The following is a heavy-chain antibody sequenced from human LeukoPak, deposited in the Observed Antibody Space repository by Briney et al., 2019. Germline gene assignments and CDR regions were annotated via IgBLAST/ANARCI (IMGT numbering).Heavy chain of an antibody. D-gene: IGHD6-19*01. CDR2: ISSSSSYI. Sequence: PGGSLRLSCAASGFTFSSYSMNWVRQAPGKGLEWVSSISSSSSYIYYADSVKGRFTISRDNAKNSLYLQMNSLRAEDTAVYYCARDMGIAVAGTSFDYWGQGTLVTVSS. CDR3: ARDMGIAVAGTSFDY. J-gene: IGHJ4*02. V-gene: IGHV3-21*01. CDR1: GFTFSSYS.